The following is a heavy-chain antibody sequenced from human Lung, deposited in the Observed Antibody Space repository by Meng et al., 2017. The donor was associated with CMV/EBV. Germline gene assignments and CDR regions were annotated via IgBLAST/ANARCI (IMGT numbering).Heavy chain of an antibody. CDR3: ARPLAIRPMLGYYYGLDV. V-gene: IGHV3-53*01. Sequence: GESXKISCAASGFTVTDNYMIWVRQAPGKGLEWVSVIYSADRAYYADSVRGRFTISRDISKNTVYLQMLNLRAEDAAMYYCARPLAIRPMLGYYYGLDVSGQRTTVTFSS. CDR1: GFTVTDNY. J-gene: IGHJ6*02. CDR2: IYSADRA. D-gene: IGHD6-6*01.